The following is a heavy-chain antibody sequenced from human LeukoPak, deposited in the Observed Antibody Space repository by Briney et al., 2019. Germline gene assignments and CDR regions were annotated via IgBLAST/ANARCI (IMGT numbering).Heavy chain of an antibody. Sequence: ASVKVSCKASGYTFTGYYMHWVRQAPGQGLEWMGWINPNSGGTNYAQKFQGRVTMTTDTSTSTAYMELRSLTSDDTAVFYCARGFPPRRNYDSSGYYSYYFDYWGQGTLVTVSS. CDR1: GYTFTGYY. J-gene: IGHJ4*02. CDR2: INPNSGGT. CDR3: ARGFPPRRNYDSSGYYSYYFDY. D-gene: IGHD3-22*01. V-gene: IGHV1-2*02.